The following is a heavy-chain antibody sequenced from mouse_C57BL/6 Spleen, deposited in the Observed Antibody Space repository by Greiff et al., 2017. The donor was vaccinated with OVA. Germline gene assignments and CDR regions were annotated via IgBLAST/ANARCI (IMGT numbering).Heavy chain of an antibody. D-gene: IGHD1-1*01. J-gene: IGHJ1*03. CDR1: GYAFSSSW. Sequence: QVHVKQSGPELVKPGASVKISCKASGYAFSSSWMNWVKQRPGKGLEWIGRIYPGDGDTNYNGKFKGKATLTADKSSSTAYMQLSSLTSEDSAVYFCARDGYGSSYSYWYFDVWGTGTTVTVSS. V-gene: IGHV1-82*01. CDR2: IYPGDGDT. CDR3: ARDGYGSSYSYWYFDV.